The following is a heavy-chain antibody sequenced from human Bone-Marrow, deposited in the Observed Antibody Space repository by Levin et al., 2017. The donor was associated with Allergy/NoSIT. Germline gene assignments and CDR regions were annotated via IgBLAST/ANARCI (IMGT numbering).Heavy chain of an antibody. CDR2: IYPGDSDT. D-gene: IGHD3-10*01. V-gene: IGHV5-51*01. CDR3: ALLFWFAEPNH. Sequence: TSGGSLRLSCKGSGYEFTSYWIGWVRQMPGKGLEWMGIIYPGDSDTRYSPSFQGQVIISADKSISTAYLQWSSLKASDTATYFCALLFWFAEPNHWGQGTLVTVSS. CDR1: GYEFTSYW. J-gene: IGHJ5*02.